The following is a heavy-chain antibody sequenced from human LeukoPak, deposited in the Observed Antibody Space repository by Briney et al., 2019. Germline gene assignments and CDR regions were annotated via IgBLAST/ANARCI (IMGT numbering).Heavy chain of an antibody. CDR1: GFTFTSYW. J-gene: IGHJ4*02. CDR3: ARQAITSDYFDS. V-gene: IGHV5-51*01. D-gene: IGHD3-10*01. CDR2: IYPADSDT. Sequence: RGESLKISCKGSGFTFTSYWIGWVRQMPGKGLEWMGIIYPADSDTRGSPSFQGQVTMSADKSTNTAYLQWSSLKASDTAMYYCARQAITSDYFDSWGQGTLVTVSS.